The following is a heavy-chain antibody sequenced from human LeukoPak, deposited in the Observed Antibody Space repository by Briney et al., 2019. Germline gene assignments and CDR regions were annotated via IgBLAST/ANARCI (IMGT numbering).Heavy chain of an antibody. CDR2: INHSGST. V-gene: IGHV4-34*01. CDR3: ARENGGYGPAFDI. CDR1: GGSLSGYY. Sequence: SESLSLTCAVYGGSLSGYYWSWIRQPPGKGLEWIGEINHSGSTNYNPSLKSRVTISVDTSKNQFSLKLSSVNAADTAVYDCARENGGYGPAFDIWGQGTMVTVSS. D-gene: IGHD5-12*01. J-gene: IGHJ3*02.